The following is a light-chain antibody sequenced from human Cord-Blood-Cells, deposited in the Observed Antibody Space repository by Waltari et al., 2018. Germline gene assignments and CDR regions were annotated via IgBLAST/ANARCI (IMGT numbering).Light chain of an antibody. J-gene: IGKJ2*01. CDR2: KAS. CDR3: QQYNSYST. V-gene: IGKV1-5*03. Sequence: DIQMTQSPSTLSASVGDRVTITCRASQSSSSWLAWYQQKPGKAPKLLIYKASSLESGVPSRFGGSGSGTEFTLTISSLQPDDFATYYCQQYNSYSTFGQGTKLEIK. CDR1: QSSSSW.